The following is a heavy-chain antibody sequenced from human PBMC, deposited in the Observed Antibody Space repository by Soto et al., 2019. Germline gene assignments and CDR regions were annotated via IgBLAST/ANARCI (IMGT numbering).Heavy chain of an antibody. J-gene: IGHJ3*02. CDR1: GFTFSTYW. CDR2: IKQDGSEK. V-gene: IGHV3-7*04. Sequence: PGGSLRLSCAASGFTFSTYWMSWVRQAPGKELEWVANIKQDGSEKWYVDSVKGRFTISRDNAKKSLYLQMNSLRVEDTAVYYWGGGDYHDNSGPFPDAFYIGGKGTLVTVSS. CDR3: GGGDYHDNSGPFPDAFYI. D-gene: IGHD3-22*01.